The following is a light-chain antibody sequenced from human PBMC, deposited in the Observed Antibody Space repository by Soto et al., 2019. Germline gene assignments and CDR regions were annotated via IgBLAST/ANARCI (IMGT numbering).Light chain of an antibody. J-gene: IGKJ2*01. CDR2: DAS. Sequence: EIVLTQSPGTLSLSPGERATLSCRASQSVSSSYLAWYQQKPGQAPRLLIYDASNRATGIPDRFSGSGSGTHVTLTVSRLEPEDFAVYYCQPYGSSPYTFGQGTKLEIK. V-gene: IGKV3-20*01. CDR1: QSVSSSY. CDR3: QPYGSSPYT.